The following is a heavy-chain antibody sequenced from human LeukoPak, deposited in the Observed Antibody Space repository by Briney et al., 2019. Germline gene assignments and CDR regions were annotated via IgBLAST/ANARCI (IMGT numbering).Heavy chain of an antibody. Sequence: SETLSLSCTVSGASISSYYWNWIRQSPGKGLEWIGYIHVSGGTNYDPSLTSRVPISIDTSKNQFSLKLSSVTAADTAVYFCAKGTSTVVTPNYYYYYSMDVWGKGTTVTVSS. CDR3: AKGTSTVVTPNYYYYYSMDV. D-gene: IGHD4-23*01. CDR2: IHVSGGT. V-gene: IGHV4-4*09. CDR1: GASISSYY. J-gene: IGHJ6*03.